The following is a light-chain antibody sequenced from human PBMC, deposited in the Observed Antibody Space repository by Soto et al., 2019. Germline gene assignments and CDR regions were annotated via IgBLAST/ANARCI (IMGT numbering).Light chain of an antibody. Sequence: PGQRATLSCRASQSISTYLAWYQVKPGQAPRLLIYDASSRATGVPARFSGSGSGTDFSLTISSLEPEDVAVYWCQQFGTSPYTFGQGTKVDIK. J-gene: IGKJ2*01. CDR3: QQFGTSPYT. CDR1: QSISTY. V-gene: IGKV3-11*01. CDR2: DAS.